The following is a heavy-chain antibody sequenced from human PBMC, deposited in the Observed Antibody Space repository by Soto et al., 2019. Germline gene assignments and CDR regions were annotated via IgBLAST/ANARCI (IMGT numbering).Heavy chain of an antibody. CDR3: AAGVVATVESWNY. Sequence: GASLKVSCKASGFTFTSSAVQWVRQARGQRLEWIGWIVVGSGKTNYAQKFQERVTITRDMTTSTAYMELSSLRSEDTAVYYCAAGVVATVESWNYWGRGTLVTVSS. CDR2: IVVGSGKT. J-gene: IGHJ4*02. V-gene: IGHV1-58*01. D-gene: IGHD5-12*01. CDR1: GFTFTSSA.